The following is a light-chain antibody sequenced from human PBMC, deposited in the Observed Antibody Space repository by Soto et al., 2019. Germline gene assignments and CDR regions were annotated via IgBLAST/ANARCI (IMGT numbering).Light chain of an antibody. J-gene: IGKJ1*01. CDR1: QSISSW. Sequence: DIQMTQSPSTLSASVGDRVTITCRASQSISSWLAWYQQKPGKAPKLLIYDASSLESGVPSRFSGSGSGTEFTLTISSRQPDDFATYYCQQYKSYPWTFGQGTKVQIK. V-gene: IGKV1-5*01. CDR3: QQYKSYPWT. CDR2: DAS.